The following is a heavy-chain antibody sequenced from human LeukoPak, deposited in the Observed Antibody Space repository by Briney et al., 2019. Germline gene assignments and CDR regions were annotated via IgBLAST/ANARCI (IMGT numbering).Heavy chain of an antibody. D-gene: IGHD3-10*01. J-gene: IGHJ4*02. Sequence: ASVKVSCKASGGSFSNYAISWVRQAPGQGLEWMGGIIPILGSATYAQHFRGRVTITMDESTTTAYMELSSLRPGDTAVFYCARGERAIPIYYWGQGTLVTVSS. CDR3: ARGERAIPIYY. CDR1: GGSFSNYA. V-gene: IGHV1-69*05. CDR2: IIPILGSA.